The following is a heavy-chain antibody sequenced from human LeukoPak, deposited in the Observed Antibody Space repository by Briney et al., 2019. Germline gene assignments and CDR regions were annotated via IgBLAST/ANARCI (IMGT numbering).Heavy chain of an antibody. Sequence: GGSLRLSCAASGFPFSSYGMHWVRQAPGKGLEWVAVASYDGSNKYYADSVKGRFTISRVNSKNTLYLQMNSLRAEDTAVYYCAKDGGCSSTTCYSPYYFDYWGQGTLVTVSS. J-gene: IGHJ4*02. V-gene: IGHV3-30*18. D-gene: IGHD2-2*01. CDR3: AKDGGCSSTTCYSPYYFDY. CDR2: ASYDGSNK. CDR1: GFPFSSYG.